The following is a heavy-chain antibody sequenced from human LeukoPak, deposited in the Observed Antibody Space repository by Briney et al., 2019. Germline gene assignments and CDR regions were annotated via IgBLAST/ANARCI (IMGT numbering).Heavy chain of an antibody. CDR3: ARDGGYPGVGINMDV. D-gene: IGHD5-12*01. V-gene: IGHV1-8*01. CDR1: GYTFTSYD. CDR2: MNPNSGNT. Sequence: ASVKVSCKASGYTFTSYDINWVRQATGQGLEWMGWMNPNSGNTGYAQKFQGRVTMTRNTSISTAYMELRSLRSDDTAVYYCARDGGYPGVGINMDVWGKGTTVTISS. J-gene: IGHJ6*03.